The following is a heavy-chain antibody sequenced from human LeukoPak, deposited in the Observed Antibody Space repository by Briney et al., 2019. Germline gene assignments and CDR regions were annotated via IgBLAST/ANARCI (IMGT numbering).Heavy chain of an antibody. CDR1: RFTFSNAW. Sequence: QSGGSLRLSCAASRFTFSNAWMSWVHQAPGKGLEWVGRIKSKTSGGATDYAAPVKGRFAISREDSKNTLYLQMNSLKTEDAAVYYCTTEGYTYGYHSFDIWGQGTMVTVSS. CDR3: TTEGYTYGYHSFDI. CDR2: IKSKTSGGAT. D-gene: IGHD5-18*01. V-gene: IGHV3-15*01. J-gene: IGHJ3*02.